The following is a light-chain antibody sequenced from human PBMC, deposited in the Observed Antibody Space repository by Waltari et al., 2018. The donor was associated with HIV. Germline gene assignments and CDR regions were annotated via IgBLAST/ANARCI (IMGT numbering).Light chain of an antibody. V-gene: IGLV1-40*01. Sequence: QSVLTQPPSVSGAPGQRVTIACTGTRSNIGAGFDVHWYQQIPGNAPKLLIYDNNMRPSGVPDRVSGSKSGTSASLAITGLQSEDEADYYCQSYDMSQSGSLVFGGGTKLTVL. CDR3: QSYDMSQSGSLV. CDR1: RSNIGAGFD. CDR2: DNN. J-gene: IGLJ2*01.